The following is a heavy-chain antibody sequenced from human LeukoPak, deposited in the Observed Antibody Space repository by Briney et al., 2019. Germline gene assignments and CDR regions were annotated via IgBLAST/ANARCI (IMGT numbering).Heavy chain of an antibody. V-gene: IGHV3-21*01. D-gene: IGHD4-23*01. CDR1: GFIFSSYS. CDR3: ARDKGYGGNRYYFDY. Sequence: GGSLRLSCAASGFIFSSYSMNWVRQAPGKGLEWVSSISSSSSYIYYADSVKGRFTISRDNAKNSLYLQMNSLRAEDTAMYYCARDKGYGGNRYYFDYWGQGTLVTVSS. CDR2: ISSSSSYI. J-gene: IGHJ4*02.